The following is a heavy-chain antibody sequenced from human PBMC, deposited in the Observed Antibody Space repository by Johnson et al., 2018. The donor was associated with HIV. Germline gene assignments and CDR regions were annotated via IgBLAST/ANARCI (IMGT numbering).Heavy chain of an antibody. Sequence: VQLVESGGGLIQPGGSLRLSCAASGFTVSSNYMSWVRQAPGKGLEWVSAISGSGGSTYSADSVKGRFTISRDNSRNTLYLQMGSLRPEDMAVYYCARASALDIWGQGTMVTVSS. CDR2: SGSGGST. V-gene: IGHV3-66*03. CDR1: GFTVSSNY. J-gene: IGHJ3*02. CDR3: ARASALDI.